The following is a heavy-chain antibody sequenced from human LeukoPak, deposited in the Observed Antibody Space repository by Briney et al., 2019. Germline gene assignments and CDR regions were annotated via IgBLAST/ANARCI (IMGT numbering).Heavy chain of an antibody. CDR3: AYTEYQRLGTDY. J-gene: IGHJ4*02. CDR2: ISSDSSTI. Sequence: PGGSLRLSCAASGFTFSDYYMSWLRQAPGKGLEWVSYISSDSSTIYYADSVKGRFTISRDNAKKSLYLQMNSLRTEDTAVYYCAYTEYQRLGTDYWGQGTLVTVSS. D-gene: IGHD2-2*01. V-gene: IGHV3-11*04. CDR1: GFTFSDYY.